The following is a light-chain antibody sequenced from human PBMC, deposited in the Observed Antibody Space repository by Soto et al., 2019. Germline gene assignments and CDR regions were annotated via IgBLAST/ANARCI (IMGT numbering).Light chain of an antibody. V-gene: IGLV2-23*02. J-gene: IGLJ1*01. CDR1: SSDFGNYNL. CDR3: CSFTSSNTHV. Sequence: QSALTQPASVSGSPGQSITISCTGTSSDFGNYNLVSWYQQHPGKVPKLILFEVNKRPSGVSGRFSGSKSGNTASLTISGLQADDEADYYCCSFTSSNTHVFGTGTKVTVL. CDR2: EVN.